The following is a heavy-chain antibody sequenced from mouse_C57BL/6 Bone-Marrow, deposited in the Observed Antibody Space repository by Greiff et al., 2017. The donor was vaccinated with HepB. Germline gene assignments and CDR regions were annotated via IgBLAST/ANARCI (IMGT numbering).Heavy chain of an antibody. D-gene: IGHD2-3*01. Sequence: VQLQQSGPGLVQPSQSLSITCTVSGFSLTSYGVHWVRQSPGKGLEWLGVIWSGGSTDYNAAFISRLSISKDNSKSQVFFKINSLQADDTAIYYCARNDGYYGFAYWGQGTLVTVSA. CDR2: IWSGGST. V-gene: IGHV2-2*01. CDR3: ARNDGYYGFAY. J-gene: IGHJ3*01. CDR1: GFSLTSYG.